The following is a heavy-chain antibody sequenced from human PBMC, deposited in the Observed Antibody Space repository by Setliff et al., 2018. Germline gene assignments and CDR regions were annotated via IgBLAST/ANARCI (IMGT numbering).Heavy chain of an antibody. J-gene: IGHJ3*02. CDR1: GGSISSTNCY. CDR3: ARLPGYCNGGNCYGYYTFDI. V-gene: IGHV4-39*01. D-gene: IGHD2-15*01. CDR2: INYSGIT. Sequence: PSETLSLTCSVSGGSISSTNCYWGWIRQPPGKGLEWIGSINYSGITYYSPSLKSRVIVSVDTSKNQFSLELSSVTAADTAVYYCARLPGYCNGGNCYGYYTFDIWGQGTMVTVSS.